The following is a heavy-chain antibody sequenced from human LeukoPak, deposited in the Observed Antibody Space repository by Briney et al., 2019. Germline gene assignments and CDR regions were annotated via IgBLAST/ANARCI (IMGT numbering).Heavy chain of an antibody. J-gene: IGHJ6*03. D-gene: IGHD1-26*01. Sequence: GASVKVSCKASGYTFTSYYMHWVRQAPGQGLEWMGIINPSGGSTSYAQKFQGRVTMTRDTSTSTVYMELSSLRSEDTAVYYCARGDSVIVGATGYYYYMDVWGKGTTVTVSS. CDR1: GYTFTSYY. V-gene: IGHV1-46*03. CDR2: INPSGGST. CDR3: ARGDSVIVGATGYYYYMDV.